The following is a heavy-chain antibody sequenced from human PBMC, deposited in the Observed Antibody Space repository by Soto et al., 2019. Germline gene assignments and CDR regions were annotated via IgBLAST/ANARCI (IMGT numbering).Heavy chain of an antibody. J-gene: IGHJ4*02. CDR1: GFTFSSYA. D-gene: IGHD6-6*01. Sequence: PGGSLRLSCAASGFTFSSYAMSWVRQAPGKGLEWVSLISCNGGSTYYADSVKGRFTISRDNSKNSLYLQMNSLRTEDTALYYCAKCLRSSSSVFDYWGQGTLVTVS. V-gene: IGHV3-43*01. CDR3: AKCLRSSSSVFDY. CDR2: ISCNGGST.